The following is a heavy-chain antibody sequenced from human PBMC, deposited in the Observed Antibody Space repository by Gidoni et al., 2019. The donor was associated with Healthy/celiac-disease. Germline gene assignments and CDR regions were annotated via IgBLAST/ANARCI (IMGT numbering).Heavy chain of an antibody. J-gene: IGHJ4*02. Sequence: EVQLVESGGGLVQPGRSLRLSCAASGFTFDDYAMHWVRQAPGKGLEWVSGISWNSGSIGYAESVKGRFTISRDNAKNSLYLQMNSLRAEDTALYYCAKPKYSYGWGGDYFDYWGQGTLVTVSS. D-gene: IGHD5-18*01. V-gene: IGHV3-9*01. CDR3: AKPKYSYGWGGDYFDY. CDR2: ISWNSGSI. CDR1: GFTFDDYA.